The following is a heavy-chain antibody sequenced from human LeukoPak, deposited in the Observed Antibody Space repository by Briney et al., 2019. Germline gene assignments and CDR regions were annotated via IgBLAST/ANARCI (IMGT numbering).Heavy chain of an antibody. V-gene: IGHV4-31*03. CDR2: IYYSGST. Sequence: SETLSLTCTVSGGSISSGGYYWSWIRQHPGKGLEWIGYIYYSGSTYYNPSLKSRVTISVDTSKNQFSLKLSSVTAADTAVYYCERSGPRYDAFDIWGQGTMVTVSS. D-gene: IGHD1-26*01. CDR1: GGSISSGGYY. CDR3: ERSGPRYDAFDI. J-gene: IGHJ3*02.